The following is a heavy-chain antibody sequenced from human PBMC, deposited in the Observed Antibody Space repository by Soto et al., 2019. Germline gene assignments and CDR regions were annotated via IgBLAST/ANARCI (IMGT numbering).Heavy chain of an antibody. J-gene: IGHJ4*02. Sequence: QLQLQESGPGLVKPSETLSLTCTVSAGSISSSSYFSVWIRQPPGQGLEWIGTIDYRGSTSYNPSLKSRVTISVDTSKNQFSLTLSSVTAADTAVYYCATRLYHSRGYYYVPYWGQGTLVTVS. V-gene: IGHV4-39*01. CDR2: IDYRGST. D-gene: IGHD3-22*01. CDR3: ATRLYHSRGYYYVPY. CDR1: AGSISSSSYF.